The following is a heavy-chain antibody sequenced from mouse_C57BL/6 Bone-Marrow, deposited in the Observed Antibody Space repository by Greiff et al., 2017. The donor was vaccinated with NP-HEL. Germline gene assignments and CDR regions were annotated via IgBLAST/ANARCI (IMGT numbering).Heavy chain of an antibody. V-gene: IGHV1-69*01. J-gene: IGHJ3*01. CDR1: GYTFTSYW. D-gene: IGHD1-1*02. Sequence: VQLQQPGAELVMPGASVKLSCKASGYTFTSYWMHWVKQRPGQGLEWIGEIDPSDSYTNYNQKFKGKSTLTVDKSSSTAYMQLSSLTSEDSAVYYGAREGGDGAWFAYWGQGTLVTVSA. CDR2: IDPSDSYT. CDR3: AREGGDGAWFAY.